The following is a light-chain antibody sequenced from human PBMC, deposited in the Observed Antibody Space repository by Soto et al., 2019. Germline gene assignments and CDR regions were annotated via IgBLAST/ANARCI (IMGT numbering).Light chain of an antibody. J-gene: IGKJ5*01. CDR2: GTS. CDR1: QSVISSS. CDR3: QRYGSSPLIT. Sequence: ETVLTQSPGTLSLSPWKRATLSGRASQSVISSSLAWYQQRPGQAPRLLIYGTSSRATGIPDRFSGSGSGTDFTLTISRLEPEDFAVYFCQRYGSSPLITFGQGTRLEIK. V-gene: IGKV3-20*01.